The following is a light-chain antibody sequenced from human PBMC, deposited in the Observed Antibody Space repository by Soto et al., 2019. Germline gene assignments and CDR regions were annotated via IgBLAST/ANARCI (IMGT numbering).Light chain of an antibody. J-gene: IGKJ4*01. CDR2: AAS. Sequence: DIQMTQSPSSLSASVGDRVTIACRASQSISSYLNWYQQKPGKAPKLLIYAASSLQSGVPSRFSGSGSGTDFTLTVSSLQPDDFATYYCQQSYSTLLPFGAGTKVDIX. CDR1: QSISSY. V-gene: IGKV1-39*01. CDR3: QQSYSTLLP.